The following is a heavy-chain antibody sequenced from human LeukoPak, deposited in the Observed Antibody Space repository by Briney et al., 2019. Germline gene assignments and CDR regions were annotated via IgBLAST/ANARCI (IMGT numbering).Heavy chain of an antibody. CDR3: ARNGRGYSFDY. V-gene: IGHV4-38-2*01. CDR1: GYSISSGYY. CDR2: IYHSGST. Sequence: SETLSLTCAVSGYSISSGYYWGWIRQPPGKGLEWIGSIYHSGSTYYNPSLKSRVTISVDTSKNQFSLKLSSVTAADTAVYYCARNGRGYSFDYWGQGTLVTVSS. D-gene: IGHD2-8*01. J-gene: IGHJ4*02.